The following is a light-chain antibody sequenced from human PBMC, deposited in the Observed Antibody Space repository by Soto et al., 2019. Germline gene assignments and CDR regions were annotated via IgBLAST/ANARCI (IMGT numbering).Light chain of an antibody. CDR3: QQYGTSEII. J-gene: IGKJ5*01. CDR1: QGISSY. CDR2: LAS. V-gene: IGKV1-9*01. Sequence: DIQLTQSPASLSASVGDRVTITCRASQGISSYLAWYQQKPGKAPKLLIYLASTLQSGVPSRFSGSGSGTEFTLTISSLQPEDFAVFFCQQYGTSEIIFGQGTRLEIK.